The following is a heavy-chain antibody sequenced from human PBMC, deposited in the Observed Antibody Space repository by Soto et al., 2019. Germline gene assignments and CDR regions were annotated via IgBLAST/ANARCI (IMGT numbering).Heavy chain of an antibody. V-gene: IGHV1-18*01. CDR3: ARVTLGA. Sequence: QVQLVQSGPEVKKPGASVKVSCKASGYIFTEYGLSWVRQAPGQGLEWLGWISTDNGHTNYAQRLRGRVSMTTDTSTSTAYMELRSLRSDDTATYYCARVTLGAWGQGTMVTVSS. CDR2: ISTDNGHT. CDR1: GYIFTEYG. J-gene: IGHJ3*01.